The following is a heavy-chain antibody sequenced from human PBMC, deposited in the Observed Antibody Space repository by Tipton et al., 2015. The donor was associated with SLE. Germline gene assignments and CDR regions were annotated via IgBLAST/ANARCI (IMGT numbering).Heavy chain of an antibody. CDR1: GFTFSGFA. CDR2: ISHDGSKK. Sequence: SLRLSCAASGFTFSGFAMHWVRQAPGKGLEWAAVISHDGSKKHYADSVKGRFTISRDNSKNTLYLQMSSLRAEDTALYYCASEGFCSGGSCLLDYWGQGTLVTVSS. V-gene: IGHV3-30*04. J-gene: IGHJ4*02. D-gene: IGHD2-15*01. CDR3: ASEGFCSGGSCLLDY.